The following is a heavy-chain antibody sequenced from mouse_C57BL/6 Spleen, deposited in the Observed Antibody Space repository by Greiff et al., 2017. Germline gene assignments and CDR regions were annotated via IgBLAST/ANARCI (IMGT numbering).Heavy chain of an antibody. CDR3: ARDMGGGYFDV. J-gene: IGHJ1*03. CDR2: ISYSGST. D-gene: IGHD1-1*02. V-gene: IGHV3-1*01. Sequence: EVQRVESGPGMVKPSQSLSLTCTVTGYSITSGYDWHWIRHFPGNKLEWMGYISYSGSTNYNPSLKSRISITHDTSKNHFFLKLNSVTTEDTATYYCARDMGGGYFDVWGTGTTVTVSS. CDR1: GYSITSGYD.